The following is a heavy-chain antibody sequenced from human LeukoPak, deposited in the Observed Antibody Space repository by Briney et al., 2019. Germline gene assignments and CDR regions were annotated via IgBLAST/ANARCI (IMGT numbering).Heavy chain of an antibody. CDR3: ARDGDYDWNYRSGFDY. CDR2: IKQDGNEK. J-gene: IGHJ4*02. D-gene: IGHD1-7*01. V-gene: IGHV3-7*01. Sequence: GGSLRLSCAASGFTFNSYWMAWVRQAPGKGLEWVANIKQDGNEKYYVDSVKGRFIISRDNAKNSLYLQMNSLRVEDTAVYYCARDGDYDWNYRSGFDYWGQGTLVTVSS. CDR1: GFTFNSYW.